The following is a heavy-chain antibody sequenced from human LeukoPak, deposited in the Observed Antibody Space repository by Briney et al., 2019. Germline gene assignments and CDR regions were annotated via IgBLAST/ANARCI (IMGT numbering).Heavy chain of an antibody. CDR1: GYTSTGYY. V-gene: IGHV1-2*02. J-gene: IGHJ6*03. Sequence: ASVKVSCKASGYTSTGYYMHWVRQAPGQGLEWMGWINPNSGGTNYAQKFQGRVTMTRDTSISTAYMELSRLRSDDTAVYYCARDRGAARLSHYYYYYMDVWGKGTTVTVSS. D-gene: IGHD6-6*01. CDR3: ARDRGAARLSHYYYYYMDV. CDR2: INPNSGGT.